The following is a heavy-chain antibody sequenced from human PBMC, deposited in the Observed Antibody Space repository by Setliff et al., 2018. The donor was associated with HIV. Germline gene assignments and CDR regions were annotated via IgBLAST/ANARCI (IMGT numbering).Heavy chain of an antibody. CDR2: IIPIFGTT. Sequence: SVKVSCKASGGTFSSYAISWVRQAPGQGLEWMGGIIPIFGTTNYAQKFQGRVTITTDESTTTAYMELSSPRSEDTALYYGAGSILTGYYTFGADYWGQGTLVTVS. D-gene: IGHD3-9*01. J-gene: IGHJ4*02. CDR1: GGTFSSYA. CDR3: AGSILTGYYTFGADY. V-gene: IGHV1-69*05.